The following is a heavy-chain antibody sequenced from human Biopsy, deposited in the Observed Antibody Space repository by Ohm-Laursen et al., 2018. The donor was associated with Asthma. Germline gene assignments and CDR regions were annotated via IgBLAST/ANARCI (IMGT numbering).Heavy chain of an antibody. V-gene: IGHV3-23*01. CDR1: GFTLSSYA. D-gene: IGHD5-18*01. CDR2: ISSGGGTT. Sequence: SLRLSCAAAGFTLSSYAIHWVRQAPGKGLEWVSVISSGGGTTYYADSVKGRFTISRDSPKNTLYLQMNSLRADGTAVYYRARGGQLWPTQFDYWGQGTLVTVSS. J-gene: IGHJ4*02. CDR3: ARGGQLWPTQFDY.